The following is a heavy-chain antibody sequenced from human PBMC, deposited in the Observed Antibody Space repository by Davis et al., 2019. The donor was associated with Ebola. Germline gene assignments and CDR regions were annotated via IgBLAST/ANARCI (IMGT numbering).Heavy chain of an antibody. J-gene: IGHJ4*02. Sequence: AASVKVSCKASGYTFTSYAMHWVRQAPGQRLEWMGWINAGNGNTKYSQKFQGRVTMTTDTSTSTAYMELRSLRSDDTAVYYCARDYGLFFDYWGQGTLVTVSS. V-gene: IGHV1-3*01. CDR3: ARDYGLFFDY. D-gene: IGHD4-17*01. CDR2: INAGNGNT. CDR1: GYTFTSYA.